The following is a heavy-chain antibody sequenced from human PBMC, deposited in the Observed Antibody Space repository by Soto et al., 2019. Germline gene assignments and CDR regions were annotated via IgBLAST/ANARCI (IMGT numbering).Heavy chain of an antibody. CDR2: ISGSGGST. V-gene: IGHV3-23*01. CDR1: GFTFSSYA. J-gene: IGHJ4*02. D-gene: IGHD3-16*02. CDR3: AKDRIMITFGGVIAVYYFDY. Sequence: GGSLRLSCAASGFTFSSYAMSWVRQAPGKGLEWVSAISGSGGSTYYADSVKGRFTISRDNSKNTLYLQMNSLRAEDTAVYYCAKDRIMITFGGVIAVYYFDYWGQGTLVTVSS.